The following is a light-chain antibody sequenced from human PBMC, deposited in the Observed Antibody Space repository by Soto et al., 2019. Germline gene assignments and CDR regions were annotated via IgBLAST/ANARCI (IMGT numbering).Light chain of an antibody. V-gene: IGKV3-15*01. CDR1: QSVTGN. Sequence: EIGMTQSQATLSVSPGERATGACRASQSVTGNLAWYQQKPGQAPRLLIYAASTRATGIPARFSGSGSGTEFTLTISRLQSEDFAVYYCQQYNNWPPWTFGQGTRVEIK. J-gene: IGKJ1*01. CDR2: AAS. CDR3: QQYNNWPPWT.